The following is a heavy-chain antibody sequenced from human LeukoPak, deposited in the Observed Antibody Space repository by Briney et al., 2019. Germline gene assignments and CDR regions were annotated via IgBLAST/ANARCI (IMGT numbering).Heavy chain of an antibody. V-gene: IGHV5-51*01. D-gene: IGHD6-13*01. CDR1: GYTFTSNW. CDR3: ARGQQSWFDP. J-gene: IGHJ5*02. Sequence: GESLKISCQVSGYTFTSNWIGWVRQMPGKGLEWMGLIYPGDSDTRYSPSFQGQVTISADRSISTAYLQWSSLKASDTAMYYCARGQQSWFDPWGQGTLVTVSS. CDR2: IYPGDSDT.